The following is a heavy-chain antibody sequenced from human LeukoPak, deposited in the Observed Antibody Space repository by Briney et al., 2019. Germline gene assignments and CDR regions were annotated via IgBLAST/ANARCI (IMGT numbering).Heavy chain of an antibody. CDR3: TTELDVRPNHY. Sequence: GGSPRLSCAASGLTFSNAWMSWVRQVPGKGLEWVGRIKRKSDGGTTDYAAPVKGRFTISRDDSKNTLYLQMNSLKSEDTAVYYCTTELDVRPNHYWGQGTLVTVSS. V-gene: IGHV3-15*01. CDR1: GLTFSNAW. J-gene: IGHJ4*02. D-gene: IGHD1-14*01. CDR2: IKRKSDGGTT.